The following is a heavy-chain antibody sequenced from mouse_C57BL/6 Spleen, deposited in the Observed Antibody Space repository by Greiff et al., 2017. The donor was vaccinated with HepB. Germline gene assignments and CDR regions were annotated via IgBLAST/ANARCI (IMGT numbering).Heavy chain of an antibody. Sequence: VQLQQPGAELVKPGASVKLSCKASGYTFTSYWMHWVKQRPGQGLEWIGMIHPNSGSTNYNEKFKSKATLTVDKSSSTAYMQLSSLTSEDSAVYYCARNPVTTSGFDYWGQGTTLTVSS. V-gene: IGHV1-64*01. CDR2: IHPNSGST. D-gene: IGHD2-2*01. CDR3: ARNPVTTSGFDY. J-gene: IGHJ2*01. CDR1: GYTFTSYW.